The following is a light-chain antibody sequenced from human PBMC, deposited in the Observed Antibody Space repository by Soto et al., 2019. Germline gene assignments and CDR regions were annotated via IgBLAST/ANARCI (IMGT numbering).Light chain of an antibody. CDR3: QHYSNWPPWP. V-gene: IGKV3-15*01. J-gene: IGKJ3*01. CDR1: QSVSSN. Sequence: IVKTQYPPTVTVSPRDRVTLSCRASQSVSSNLAWSQRNPGPPPRLFINGATSRATGGPARFSGSRSGTEFTLTISCLQAEDVASYYCQHYSNWPPWPFGPGTKVD. CDR2: GAT.